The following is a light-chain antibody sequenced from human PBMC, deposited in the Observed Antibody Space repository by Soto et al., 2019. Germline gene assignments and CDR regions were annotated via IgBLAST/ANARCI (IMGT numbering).Light chain of an antibody. CDR2: DAS. V-gene: IGKV1-5*01. CDR3: QQYTCLWT. Sequence: DIQMTQSASTLSASEGDRVTITCRASQTISNWLAWYQVKPGKAPKLLMHDASSLESGVPSRFSGSASGTEFTLTISSLQPDDFATYYCQQYTCLWTFGPGTNVHIK. J-gene: IGKJ3*01. CDR1: QTISNW.